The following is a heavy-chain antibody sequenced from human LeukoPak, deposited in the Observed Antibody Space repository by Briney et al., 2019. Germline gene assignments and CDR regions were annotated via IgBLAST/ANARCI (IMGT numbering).Heavy chain of an antibody. CDR3: ARWYCSSTSCYFMSLSWEFGAFDI. D-gene: IGHD2-2*01. J-gene: IGHJ3*02. CDR1: GYTFTGYY. V-gene: IGHV1-2*02. Sequence: GASVKVSCKASGYTFTGYYMHWVRQAPGQGLEWMGWINPNSGGTNYAQKFQGRVTMTRDTSISTAYMELSRLRSDDTAVYYCARWYCSSTSCYFMSLSWEFGAFDIWGQGTMVTVSS. CDR2: INPNSGGT.